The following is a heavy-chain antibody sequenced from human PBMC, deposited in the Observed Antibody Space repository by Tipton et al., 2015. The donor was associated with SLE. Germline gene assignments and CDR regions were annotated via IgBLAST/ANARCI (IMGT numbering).Heavy chain of an antibody. CDR2: ISGSGGST. CDR3: AKDHRSSYAEDAFDI. D-gene: IGHD2-2*01. J-gene: IGHJ3*02. CDR1: GFMFSSYA. Sequence: SLRLSCVASGFMFSSYAMAWVRQAQGKGLEWVSSISGSGGSTDYADSVKGRFTVSRHHSKNALYLQMDSLRAEDTAVYYCAKDHRSSYAEDAFDIWGQGTMVTVSS. V-gene: IGHV3-23*01.